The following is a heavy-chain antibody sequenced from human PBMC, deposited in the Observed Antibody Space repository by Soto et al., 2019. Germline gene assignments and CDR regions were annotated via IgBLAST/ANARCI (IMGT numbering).Heavy chain of an antibody. CDR3: ARLIGNSWLDF. Sequence: SETLSLTCTVSGGSISSGGYYWSWIRQHPGKGLEWIGYIYYSGNTYYNPSLKSRITINPDTSKNQFSLHLNSVTPEDTAVYYCARLIGNSWLDFWGQGTLVTVSS. V-gene: IGHV4-31*03. CDR1: GGSISSGGYY. CDR2: IYYSGNT. D-gene: IGHD1-26*01. J-gene: IGHJ5*01.